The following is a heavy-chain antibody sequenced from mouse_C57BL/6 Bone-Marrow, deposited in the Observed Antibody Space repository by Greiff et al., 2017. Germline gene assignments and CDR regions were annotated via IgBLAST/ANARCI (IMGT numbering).Heavy chain of an antibody. D-gene: IGHD5-1-1*01. Sequence: VQLKESVAELVRPGASVKLSCTASGFTIKNTYMHWVKQRPEQGLEWIGRIDPANGNTKYAAKFQGKATITADKSSNTAYLQLSSLTSEDTAIYYCYRSLYPPIDYWGQGTSVTVSA. J-gene: IGHJ4*01. CDR1: GFTIKNTY. CDR2: IDPANGNT. CDR3: YRSLYPPIDY. V-gene: IGHV14-3*01.